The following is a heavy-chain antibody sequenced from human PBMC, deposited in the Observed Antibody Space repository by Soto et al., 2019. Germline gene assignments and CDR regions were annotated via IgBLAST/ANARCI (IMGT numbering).Heavy chain of an antibody. Sequence: SVKVSCKASGGTFSSYAISWVRQAPGQGLEWMGGIIPIFGTANYAQKFQGRVTITADESTSTAYMELSSLRSEDTAVYYCARGRIAAAGPRPFDYWGQGTLVTVSS. CDR3: ARGRIAAAGPRPFDY. CDR1: GGTFSSYA. D-gene: IGHD6-13*01. J-gene: IGHJ4*02. V-gene: IGHV1-69*13. CDR2: IIPIFGTA.